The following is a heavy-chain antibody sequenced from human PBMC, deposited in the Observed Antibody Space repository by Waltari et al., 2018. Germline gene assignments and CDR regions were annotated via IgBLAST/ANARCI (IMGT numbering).Heavy chain of an antibody. Sequence: EVQLVESGGGLVQPGRSLRLSCTASGFTFGDYAMSWVRQAQGKGLEWVGFIRSKAYGGTTEYAASVKGRFTISRDDSKSIAYLQMNSLKTEDTAVYYCTSCDYNTIYYYYGMDVWGQGTTVTVSS. CDR3: TSCDYNTIYYYYGMDV. J-gene: IGHJ6*02. D-gene: IGHD4-17*01. CDR1: GFTFGDYA. V-gene: IGHV3-49*04. CDR2: IRSKAYGGTT.